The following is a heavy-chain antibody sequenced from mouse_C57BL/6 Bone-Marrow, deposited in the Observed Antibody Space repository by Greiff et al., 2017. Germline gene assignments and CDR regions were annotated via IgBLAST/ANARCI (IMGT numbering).Heavy chain of an antibody. CDR1: GYTFTSYW. D-gene: IGHD3-2*02. V-gene: IGHV1-7*01. J-gene: IGHJ3*01. CDR3: ARSPAAQSFAY. CDR2: INPSSGYT. Sequence: QVQLKQSGAELAKPGASVKLSCRASGYTFTSYWMHWVKQRPGQGLEWIGYINPSSGYTKSNQKFKDKATLTADKSSSPAYMMLRILTYEDSSVNYCARSPAAQSFAYWGQGTLVTVSA.